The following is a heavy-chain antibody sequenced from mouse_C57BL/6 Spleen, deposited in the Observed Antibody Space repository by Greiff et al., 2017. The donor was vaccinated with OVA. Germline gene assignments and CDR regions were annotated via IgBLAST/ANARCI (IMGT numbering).Heavy chain of an antibody. CDR1: GYTFTSYW. D-gene: IGHD2-4*01. J-gene: IGHJ2*01. CDR2: IYPGSGST. V-gene: IGHV1-55*01. CDR3: AREGGYDYDGFDY. Sequence: VQLQQPGAELVKPGASVKMSCKASGYTFTSYWITWVKQRPGQGLEWIGDIYPGSGSTNYNEKFKSKATLTVDTSSSTAYMQLSSLTSEDSAVYYCAREGGYDYDGFDYWGQGTTLTVSS.